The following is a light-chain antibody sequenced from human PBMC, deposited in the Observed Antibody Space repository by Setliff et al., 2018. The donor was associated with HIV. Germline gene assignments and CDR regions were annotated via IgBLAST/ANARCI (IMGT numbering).Light chain of an antibody. CDR2: DVS. V-gene: IGLV2-14*01. Sequence: QSALTQPASVSGSPGQSITISCTGTSSDVGAYDFVFWFQQYPGKAPKLVISDVSDRASGISSRFSGSKSGNTASLTISGLQAEDEADYYCTSYTTSKTDVFGTGTKVTVL. CDR1: SSDVGAYDF. J-gene: IGLJ1*01. CDR3: TSYTTSKTDV.